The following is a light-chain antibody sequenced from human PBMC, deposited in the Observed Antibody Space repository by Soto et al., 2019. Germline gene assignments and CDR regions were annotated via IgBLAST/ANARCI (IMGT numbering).Light chain of an antibody. CDR1: RSDVGDYNH. V-gene: IGLV2-11*01. CDR3: CSHAGSYTWV. CDR2: DVS. J-gene: IGLJ3*02. Sequence: QSVLTQPRSVSGSPGQSVTISCTGARSDVGDYNHVSWYQQNSGKAPKLMIYDVSKRPSGVPDRFSGSKSGNTASLTISGLQAEDEADYYCCSHAGSYTWVFGGGTKLT.